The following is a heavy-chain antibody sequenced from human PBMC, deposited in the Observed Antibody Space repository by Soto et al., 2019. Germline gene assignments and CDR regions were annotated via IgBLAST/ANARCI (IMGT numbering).Heavy chain of an antibody. D-gene: IGHD3-3*01. CDR1: EVTCISYS. Sequence: GGSLRLSCAASEVTCISYSMNWFRQTPGKGLEWVSSISSSSSYIYYADSVKGRFTISRDNAKNSLYLQMNSLRAEDTAVYYCARVHDSRITIFGVGSFDYWGQGTLVTVSS. CDR3: ARVHDSRITIFGVGSFDY. J-gene: IGHJ4*02. V-gene: IGHV3-21*01. CDR2: ISSSSSYI.